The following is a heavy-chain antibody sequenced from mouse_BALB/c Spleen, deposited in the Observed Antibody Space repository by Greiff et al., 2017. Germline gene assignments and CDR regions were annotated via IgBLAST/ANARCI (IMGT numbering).Heavy chain of an antibody. Sequence: VKLQESGPGLVQPSQSLSITCTVSGFSLTSYGVHWVRQSPGKGLEWLGVIWSGGSTDYNAAFISRLSISKDNSKSQVFFKMNSLQANDTAIYYCARSGNLYYYAMDYWGQGTSVTVSS. V-gene: IGHV2-2*02. CDR1: GFSLTSYG. J-gene: IGHJ4*01. CDR3: ARSGNLYYYAMDY. CDR2: IWSGGST. D-gene: IGHD2-1*01.